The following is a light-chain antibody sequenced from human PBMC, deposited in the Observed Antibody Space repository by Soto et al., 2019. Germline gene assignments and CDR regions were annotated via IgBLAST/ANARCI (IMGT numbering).Light chain of an antibody. CDR2: GNS. CDR1: SSNIGAGYD. Sequence: QSXLTQPXXVXGXXXXXVXXXXTGSSSNIGAGYDVHWYQQLPGTAPKLLIYGNSNRPSGVPDRFSGSKSGTSASLAITGLQAEDEADYYCQSYDSSLSGWVFGGGTKVTVL. J-gene: IGLJ3*02. V-gene: IGLV1-40*01. CDR3: QSYDSSLSGWV.